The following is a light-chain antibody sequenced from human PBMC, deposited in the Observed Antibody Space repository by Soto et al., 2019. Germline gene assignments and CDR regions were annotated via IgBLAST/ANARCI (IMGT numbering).Light chain of an antibody. Sequence: DIQMTQSPSTLSASVRDRVTITCRASQSISSWLAWYQQKPGKAPKLLIFDASSLESGVPSRFSGSGSGTEFTLTISSLQPDDFATYYCQQYNSYPLTFGGGTKVDIK. V-gene: IGKV1-5*01. CDR3: QQYNSYPLT. CDR2: DAS. J-gene: IGKJ4*01. CDR1: QSISSW.